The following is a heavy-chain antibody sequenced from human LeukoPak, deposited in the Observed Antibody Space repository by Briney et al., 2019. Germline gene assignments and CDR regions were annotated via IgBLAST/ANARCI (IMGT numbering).Heavy chain of an antibody. V-gene: IGHV3-15*01. D-gene: IGHD3-22*01. CDR2: IKSKTDGGTT. CDR1: GFTFSNAW. J-gene: IGHJ4*02. Sequence: GGSLRLSCAASGFTFSNAWMSWVRQAPGKGLEWVGRIKSKTDGGTTDYAAPVKGRFTISRDDSKNTLYLQMNSLKTEDTAVYYCIDPELYYYDSSGEGYWGQGTLVTVSS. CDR3: IDPELYYYDSSGEGY.